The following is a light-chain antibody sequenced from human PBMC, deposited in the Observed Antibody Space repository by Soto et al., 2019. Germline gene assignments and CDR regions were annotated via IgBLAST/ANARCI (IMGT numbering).Light chain of an antibody. J-gene: IGKJ4*01. CDR3: HHEFGLPLT. CDR2: GAS. V-gene: IGKV3D-7*01. CDR1: QSLSNTY. Sequence: ELVMTQSPVTLPLSPGDRATLSCRASQSLSNTYISWYQQKPGQEPSLLIYGASTRDTGIPARFSGSGSGTAFTLTFSSLHPGGFALYYCHHEFGLPLTFGGGTKVEIK.